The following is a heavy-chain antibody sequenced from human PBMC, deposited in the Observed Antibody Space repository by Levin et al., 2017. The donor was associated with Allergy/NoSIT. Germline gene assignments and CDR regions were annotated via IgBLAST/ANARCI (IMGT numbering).Heavy chain of an antibody. CDR1: GFTFSTYP. Sequence: PGGSLRLSCAASGFTFSTYPMSWVRQAPGKGLEWVSTISASSDAKYYADSVKGRFTISRDNSKNTLYLQMSGLRAEDTAVFYCAKDDGFKWEIREDFDYWGQGTLVTVSS. D-gene: IGHD1-26*01. CDR3: AKDDGFKWEIREDFDY. CDR2: ISASSDAK. V-gene: IGHV3-23*01. J-gene: IGHJ4*02.